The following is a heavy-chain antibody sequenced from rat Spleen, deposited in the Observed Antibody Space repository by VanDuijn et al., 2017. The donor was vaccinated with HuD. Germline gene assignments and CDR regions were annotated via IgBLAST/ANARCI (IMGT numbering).Heavy chain of an antibody. CDR3: TRGSLGSGRLNWFVY. V-gene: IGHV5-29*01. D-gene: IGHD4-6*01. J-gene: IGHJ3*01. CDR1: GFTFSNYG. CDR2: ISYDGDSF. Sequence: EVQLVESGGGLGQPGRSLKLSCAASGFTFSNYGMAWVYQAPTQGLEWVATISYDGDSFYYRDSVRGRFTISRENARSTLYLQMDSLRSEDTATYYCTRGSLGSGRLNWFVYWGQGTLVTVSS.